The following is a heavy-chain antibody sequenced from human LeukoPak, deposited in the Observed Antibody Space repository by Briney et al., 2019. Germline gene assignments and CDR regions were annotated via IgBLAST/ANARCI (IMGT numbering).Heavy chain of an antibody. J-gene: IGHJ6*03. V-gene: IGHV1-46*01. CDR1: GYTFTSYY. CDR2: INPSGGST. D-gene: IGHD3-3*01. CDR3: ARVRSTFDYYYYMDV. Sequence: ASVKVSCKASGYTFTSYYMHWVRQAPGQGLEWMGIINPSGGSTSYAQKFQGRVTMTRDMSTSTVYMELSSLRSEDTAVYYCARVRSTFDYYYYMDVWGKGTTVTVSS.